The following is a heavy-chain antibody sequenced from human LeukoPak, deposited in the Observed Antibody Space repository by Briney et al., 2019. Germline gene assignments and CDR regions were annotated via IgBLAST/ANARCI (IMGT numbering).Heavy chain of an antibody. D-gene: IGHD6-13*01. Sequence: VASVKVSCKASGYTFTGYYMHWVRQAPGQGLEWMGWINPNSGGTNYAQKFEGRVTMTRDTSISTAYMELSRLRSDDTAVYYCARGLAAAGPRHYYYYMDVWGKGTTVTISS. CDR3: ARGLAAAGPRHYYYYMDV. CDR2: INPNSGGT. CDR1: GYTFTGYY. V-gene: IGHV1-2*02. J-gene: IGHJ6*03.